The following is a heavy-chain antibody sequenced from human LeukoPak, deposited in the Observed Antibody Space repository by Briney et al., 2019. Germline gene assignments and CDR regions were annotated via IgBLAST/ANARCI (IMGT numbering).Heavy chain of an antibody. J-gene: IGHJ4*02. CDR3: ASHGGL. CDR1: GFTFSTYA. V-gene: IGHV3-30*03. Sequence: PGGSLRLSCAASGFTFSTYAMHWVRQGPGKGLEWVAVIAFSGSVTYYADSVKGRFTIARDNPKNTLYLQMNSLRVEDTAVYFCASHGGLWGQGTLVTVSS. D-gene: IGHD5-12*01. CDR2: IAFSGSVT.